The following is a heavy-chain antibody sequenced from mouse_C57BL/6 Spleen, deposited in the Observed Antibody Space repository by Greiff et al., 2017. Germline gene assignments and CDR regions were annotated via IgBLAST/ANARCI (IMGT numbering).Heavy chain of an antibody. CDR3: ARRSYYEYDY. CDR1: GYTFTSYW. D-gene: IGHD2-4*01. V-gene: IGHV1-52*01. Sequence: QVQLQQPGAELVRPGSSVKLSCKASGYTFTSYWMHWVKQRPIQGLEWIGNIDPSDSETHYNQKFKDKATLTVDKSSSTAYMQLSSLTSEDSAVYYSARRSYYEYDYWGQGTSVTVSS. CDR2: IDPSDSET. J-gene: IGHJ4*01.